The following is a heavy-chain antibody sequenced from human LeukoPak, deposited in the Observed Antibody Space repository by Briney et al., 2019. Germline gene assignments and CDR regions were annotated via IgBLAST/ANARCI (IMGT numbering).Heavy chain of an antibody. CDR2: FDPEDGET. CDR3: VREDAHTYYFDF. Sequence: ASVKVSCKVSGYTLTELSMHWVRQAPGKGLEWMGGFDPEDGETIYAQKFQGRVTVTRDTSTSTVYMDLSSLSSEDTAVYYCVREDAHTYYFDFWGPGTLVTVSS. D-gene: IGHD2-2*01. V-gene: IGHV1-24*01. CDR1: GYTLTELS. J-gene: IGHJ4*02.